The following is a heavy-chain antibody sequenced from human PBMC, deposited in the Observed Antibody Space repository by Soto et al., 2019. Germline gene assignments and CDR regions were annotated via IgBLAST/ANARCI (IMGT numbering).Heavy chain of an antibody. CDR3: ARGREYYDRGAFDI. CDR1: GASFSDYY. V-gene: IGHV4-34*01. J-gene: IGHJ3*02. Sequence: SETLSLTCAVYGASFSDYYWSWIRQPPGKGLEWIGEINVSGSTSCNPSLKSRVTVSVDTSKNQFSLRLSSVTAADTAVYYCARGREYYDRGAFDIWGQGTMVTVSS. CDR2: INVSGST. D-gene: IGHD3-22*01.